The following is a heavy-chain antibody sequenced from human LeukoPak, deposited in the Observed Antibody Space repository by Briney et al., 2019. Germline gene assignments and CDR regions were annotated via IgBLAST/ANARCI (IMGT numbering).Heavy chain of an antibody. CDR3: ARGFIGLSDWDPIYYFDY. Sequence: GASVKVSCKASGYTFTSYGISWVRQAPGQGLEWMGWISAYNGNTNYAQKLQGRVTMTTDTSTSTAYMELRSLRSDDTAVYYCARGFIGLSDWDPIYYFDYWGQGTLVTVSS. CDR1: GYTFTSYG. CDR2: ISAYNGNT. J-gene: IGHJ4*02. V-gene: IGHV1-18*01. D-gene: IGHD3-9*01.